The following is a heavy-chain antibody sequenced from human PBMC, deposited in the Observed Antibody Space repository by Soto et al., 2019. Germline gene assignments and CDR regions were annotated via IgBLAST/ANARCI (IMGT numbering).Heavy chain of an antibody. CDR2: THYSGST. V-gene: IGHV4-59*08. Sequence: PSETLSLTCTVSDGSITRYYWSWIRQPPGKGLEWIGYTHYSGSTNYNPSLTSRVTISVDTSKNQFSLKLSSVTAADTAVYYCARHRYSYGVYYFDYWGQGTLVTVSS. J-gene: IGHJ4*02. D-gene: IGHD5-18*01. CDR3: ARHRYSYGVYYFDY. CDR1: DGSITRYY.